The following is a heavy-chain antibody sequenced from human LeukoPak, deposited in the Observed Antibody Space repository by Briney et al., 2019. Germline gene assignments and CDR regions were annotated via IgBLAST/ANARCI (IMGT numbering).Heavy chain of an antibody. CDR2: IYYSGST. D-gene: IGHD3-16*01. CDR3: ARTLGAIGYGMDV. J-gene: IGHJ6*02. V-gene: IGHV4-59*01. Sequence: SETLSLSCTVSGGSISSYYWSCIRQPPGKGLEWIGYIYYSGSTNYNPSLKSRVTISVDTSKNQFSLKLSSVTAADTAVYYCARTLGAIGYGMDVWGQGTTVTVSS. CDR1: GGSISSYY.